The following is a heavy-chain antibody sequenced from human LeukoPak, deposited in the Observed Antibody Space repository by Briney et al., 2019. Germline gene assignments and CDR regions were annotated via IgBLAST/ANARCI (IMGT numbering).Heavy chain of an antibody. Sequence: SETLSLTCTVSGGSISGYYWSWIRQPPGKGLEWIGYIYYSGSTKYNPSLKSRVTMSVDTSRTQFSLKLSSVTAADTAVYYCARGGLENGYHSNDGFDIWGQGTMVTVSS. D-gene: IGHD3-22*01. CDR3: ARGGLENGYHSNDGFDI. CDR2: IYYSGST. V-gene: IGHV4-59*01. CDR1: GGSISGYY. J-gene: IGHJ3*02.